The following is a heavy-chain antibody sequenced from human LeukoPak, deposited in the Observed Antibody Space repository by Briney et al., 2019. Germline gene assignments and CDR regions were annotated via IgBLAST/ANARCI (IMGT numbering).Heavy chain of an antibody. V-gene: IGHV3-21*01. CDR3: ARDQLREIVVVPAAMDY. D-gene: IGHD2-2*01. Sequence: GGSLRLSCAASGFTFSSYSMNWVRQAPGKGLEWVSSISSSGSYIYYADSVKGRFTISRDNAKNSLYLQMNSLRAEDTAVYYCARDQLREIVVVPAAMDYWGQGTLVTVSS. CDR1: GFTFSSYS. CDR2: ISSSGSYI. J-gene: IGHJ4*02.